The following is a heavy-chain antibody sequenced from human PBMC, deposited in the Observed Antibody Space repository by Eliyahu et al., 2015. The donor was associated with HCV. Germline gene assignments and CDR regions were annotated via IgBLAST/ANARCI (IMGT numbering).Heavy chain of an antibody. CDR2: INPNSGGT. J-gene: IGHJ4*02. V-gene: IGHV1-2*02. D-gene: IGHD5-18*01. CDR3: ATTRGFTYGYLDY. Sequence: QVQVVQSGAEVKKPGASVKVXFXASGYTFSXYYMHWVRQAPGQGLEWMGWINPNSGGTRYAQKFQDRVTLTRDTSINTAYMELTRLRSDDTAIYYCATTRGFTYGYLDYWGQGTQVTVS. CDR1: GYTFSXYY.